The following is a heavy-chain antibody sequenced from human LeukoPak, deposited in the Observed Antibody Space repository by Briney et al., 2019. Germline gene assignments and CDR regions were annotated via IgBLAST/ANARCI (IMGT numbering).Heavy chain of an antibody. Sequence: ASVKVSCKASGYTFTGYYMHWVRQAPGQGLEWMGWISAYNGNTNYAQKYQARVTMTTDTSTSTAYMELRSLRSDDTAMYYCARYPPVFDYWGQGTLVTVSS. CDR2: ISAYNGNT. J-gene: IGHJ4*02. CDR1: GYTFTGYY. CDR3: ARYPPVFDY. V-gene: IGHV1-18*04.